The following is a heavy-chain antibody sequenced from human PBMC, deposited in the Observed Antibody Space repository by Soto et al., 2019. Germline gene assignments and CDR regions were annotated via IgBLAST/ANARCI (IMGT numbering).Heavy chain of an antibody. J-gene: IGHJ4*02. CDR2: ISYDGSNK. V-gene: IGHV3-30*03. D-gene: IGHD5-18*01. Sequence: GGSLRLSCAASGFTFSSYGMHWVRQAPGKGLEWVAVISYDGSNKYYADSVKGRFTISRDNSKNTLYLQMNSLRAEDTAVYYCASEKRYSYYFDYWGQGTLVTVSS. CDR1: GFTFSSYG. CDR3: ASEKRYSYYFDY.